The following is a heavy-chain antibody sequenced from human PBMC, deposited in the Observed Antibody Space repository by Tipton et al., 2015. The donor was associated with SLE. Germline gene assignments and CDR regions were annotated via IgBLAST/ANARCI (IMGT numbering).Heavy chain of an antibody. CDR2: IYSSGST. CDR3: AREQYSVTNYWGFGFDY. V-gene: IGHV4-61*02. Sequence: TLSLTCTVSGGSINSSSYYWSWIRQPAGKGLEWIGRIYSSGSTNYNPSLKSRVTMSVDTSKNQVSLSVRSVTAADTAVYYCAREQYSVTNYWGFGFDYWGQGSLVTVSS. CDR1: GGSINSSSYY. D-gene: IGHD1-26*01. J-gene: IGHJ4*02.